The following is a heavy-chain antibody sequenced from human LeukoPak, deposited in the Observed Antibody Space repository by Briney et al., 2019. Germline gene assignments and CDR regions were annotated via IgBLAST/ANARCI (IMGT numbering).Heavy chain of an antibody. Sequence: QTGGSLRLSCAASGFTFRTYGMHWVRQAPGKGLEWVAFIRYDGSNKYYADSVKGRFTISRDNSKNTLYLQMNSLRTEDTAVYYCARVSGYDWNDYYYYYMDVWGKGTTVTISS. D-gene: IGHD5-12*01. CDR2: IRYDGSNK. CDR3: ARVSGYDWNDYYYYYMDV. CDR1: GFTFRTYG. V-gene: IGHV3-30*02. J-gene: IGHJ6*03.